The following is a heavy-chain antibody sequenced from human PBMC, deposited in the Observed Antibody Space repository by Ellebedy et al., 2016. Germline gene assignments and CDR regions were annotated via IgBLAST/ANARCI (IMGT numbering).Heavy chain of an antibody. Sequence: GGSLRLSCSASGFTFSDYYMAWIRQAPGKGLEWISYISTIYTHYADSVKGRFTISRDNAKNSLYLQMDSLRVEDTAVYYCAGAAEAYGGYDYDSWGRGTLVTVSS. CDR1: GFTFSDYY. CDR3: AGAAEAYGGYDYDS. V-gene: IGHV3-11*06. CDR2: ISTIYT. J-gene: IGHJ5*01. D-gene: IGHD5-12*01.